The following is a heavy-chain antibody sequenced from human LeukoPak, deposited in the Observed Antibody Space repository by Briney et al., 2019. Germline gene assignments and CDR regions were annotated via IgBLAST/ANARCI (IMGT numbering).Heavy chain of an antibody. V-gene: IGHV1-18*01. D-gene: IGHD3-22*01. CDR2: ISAYNGNT. J-gene: IGHJ4*02. Sequence: GASVKVSCKASGYTFTSYGISWVRQAPGQGLEWMGWISAYNGNTNYAQKFQGRVTMTRDTSTSTVYMELSSLRSEDTAVYYCARDPPTYYYDSSGYHFDYWGQGTLVTVSS. CDR1: GYTFTSYG. CDR3: ARDPPTYYYDSSGYHFDY.